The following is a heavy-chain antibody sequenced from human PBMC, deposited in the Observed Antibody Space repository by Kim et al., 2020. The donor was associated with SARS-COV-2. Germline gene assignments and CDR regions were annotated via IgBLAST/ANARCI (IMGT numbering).Heavy chain of an antibody. V-gene: IGHV4-59*11. Sequence: SETLSLTCTVSGASISSHFWSWFRQPPGKGLEWIGYIYDSGSTTYNPSLQSRVIISMDTARNQFSLRLTSVTPSATAVYFCARDGSRGTWVLDYVVIFWG. CDR3: ARDGSRGTWVLDYVVIF. J-gene: IGHJ2*01. D-gene: IGHD3-16*01. CDR2: IYDSGST. CDR1: GASISSHF.